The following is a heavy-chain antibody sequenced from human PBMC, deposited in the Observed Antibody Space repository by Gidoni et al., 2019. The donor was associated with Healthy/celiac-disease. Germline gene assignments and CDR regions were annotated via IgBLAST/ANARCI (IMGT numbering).Heavy chain of an antibody. J-gene: IGHJ1*01. CDR1: GDSVSSNSAA. D-gene: IGHD4-17*01. Sequence: GPGLVKPSQTLSLTCAISGDSVSSNSAAWNWIRQSPSRGLEWLGRTYYRSKWYNDYAVSVKSRITINQDTSKNQFSLQLNSVTPEDTAVYYCASSLSDDYGDYVTYFQHWGQGTLVTVSS. CDR2: TYYRSKWYN. V-gene: IGHV6-1*01. CDR3: ASSLSDDYGDYVTYFQH.